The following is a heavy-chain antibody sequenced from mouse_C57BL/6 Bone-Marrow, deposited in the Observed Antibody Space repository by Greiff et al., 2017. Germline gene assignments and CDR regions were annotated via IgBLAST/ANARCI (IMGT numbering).Heavy chain of an antibody. Sequence: EVQRVESGGGLVQPGGSMKLSCAASGFTFSDAWMDWVRQSPEKGLEWVAEIRNKANNHATYYAESVKGRFTISRDDSKSSVYLQMNSLRAEDTGIYYCTRGYDGYYGFAYWGQGTLVTVSA. D-gene: IGHD2-3*01. J-gene: IGHJ3*01. CDR3: TRGYDGYYGFAY. V-gene: IGHV6-6*01. CDR2: IRNKANNHAT. CDR1: GFTFSDAW.